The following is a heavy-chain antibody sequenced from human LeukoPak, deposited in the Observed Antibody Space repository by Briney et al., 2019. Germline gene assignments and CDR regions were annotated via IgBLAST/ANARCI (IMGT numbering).Heavy chain of an antibody. D-gene: IGHD4-17*01. J-gene: IGHJ4*02. CDR2: IYASGGT. CDR3: ARVAVTNSEFDY. Sequence: SETLSLTCTVAGGSVSSYYWSWIRQPAGKGLEWIGRIYASGGTNYNPSFKSGVTMSVDTSKNKFSLKLSSVTAADTAVYYCARVAVTNSEFDYWGQGTLVTVSS. CDR1: GGSVSSYY. V-gene: IGHV4-4*07.